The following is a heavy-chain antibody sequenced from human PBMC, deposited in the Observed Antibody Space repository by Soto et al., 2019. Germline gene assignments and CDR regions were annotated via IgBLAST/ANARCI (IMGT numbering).Heavy chain of an antibody. CDR1: GFTFSSYS. CDR2: ISSSSTI. Sequence: GGSLRLSCAASGFTFSSYSMNWVRQAPGKGLEWVSYISSSSTIYYADSVKGRFTISRDNAKNSLYLQMNSLRDEDTAVYYCARDQTTDLPTRPAFDIWGQGTMVTVSS. D-gene: IGHD4-17*01. CDR3: ARDQTTDLPTRPAFDI. V-gene: IGHV3-48*02. J-gene: IGHJ3*02.